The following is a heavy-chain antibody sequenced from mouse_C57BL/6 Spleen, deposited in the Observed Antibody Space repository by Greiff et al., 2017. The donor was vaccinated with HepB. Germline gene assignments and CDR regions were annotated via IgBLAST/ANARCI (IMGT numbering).Heavy chain of an antibody. CDR2: ISDGGSYT. CDR3: AREENDGSSWYFDV. D-gene: IGHD1-1*01. J-gene: IGHJ1*03. Sequence: EVHLVESGGGLVKPGGSLKLSCAASGFTFSSYAMSWVRQTPEKRLEWVATISDGGSYTYYPDNVKGRFTISRDNAKNNLYLQMSHLKSEDTAMYYCAREENDGSSWYFDVWGTGTTVTVSS. CDR1: GFTFSSYA. V-gene: IGHV5-4*01.